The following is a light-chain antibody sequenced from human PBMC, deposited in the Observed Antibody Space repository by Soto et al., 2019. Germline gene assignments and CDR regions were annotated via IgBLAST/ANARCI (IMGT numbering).Light chain of an antibody. Sequence: MSVALCGLCVSIGDRVTFTCRASQSINKDLNWYQQKPGKAPKLLIYATSTLQSGVPSRFSGSGSGTESTLTISSLQPDDFATYSCQHYNSYSFGQGTKVGIK. CDR3: QHYNSYS. V-gene: IGKV1-17*01. J-gene: IGKJ1*01. CDR1: QSINKD. CDR2: ATS.